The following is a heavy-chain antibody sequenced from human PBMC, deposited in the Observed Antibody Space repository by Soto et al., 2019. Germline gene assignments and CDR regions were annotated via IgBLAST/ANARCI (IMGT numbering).Heavy chain of an antibody. CDR1: GYSVSNHL. D-gene: IGHD4-17*01. V-gene: IGHV5-51*01. CDR2: NYPHNFDT. CDR3: GRRIYGDNDY. J-gene: IGHJ4*02. Sequence: GESLKISCKASGYSVSNHLIDWVRPLPVQGLRWRWVNYPHNFDTKYSPSFQAHVTISVDKSSSTAYLHSSGQKASDTAIYYCGRRIYGDNDYWGQGTLVTVSS.